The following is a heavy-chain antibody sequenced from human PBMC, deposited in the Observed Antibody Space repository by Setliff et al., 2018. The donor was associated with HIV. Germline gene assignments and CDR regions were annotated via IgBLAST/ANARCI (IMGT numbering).Heavy chain of an antibody. CDR1: GGSMSSGSYS. Sequence: TLSLTCSVSGGSMSSGSYSWTWLRQPAGKEPELIGHVYVAGTVIYNPSLASRLTISIVPSKNQFSLDLTSVTAADTGKYHCARARTIGVSAVFFDPWGQGIPVTVSS. D-gene: IGHD3-3*01. V-gene: IGHV4-61*09. CDR2: VYVAGTV. J-gene: IGHJ5*02. CDR3: ARARTIGVSAVFFDP.